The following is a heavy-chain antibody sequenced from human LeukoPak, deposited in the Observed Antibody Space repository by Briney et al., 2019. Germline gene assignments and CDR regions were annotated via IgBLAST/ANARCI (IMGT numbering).Heavy chain of an antibody. CDR1: GLTLRSYE. Sequence: GGSLRLSCTISGLTLRSYELNWVRQAPGKGLEWVSYMSRSGTTIYYADSVKGRFTISRDNAKNSLYLQMNSLRVEDTAVYYCATRVPYTGYKNWGQGTLVTVSS. CDR3: ATRVPYTGYKN. CDR2: MSRSGTTI. D-gene: IGHD5-24*01. J-gene: IGHJ4*02. V-gene: IGHV3-48*03.